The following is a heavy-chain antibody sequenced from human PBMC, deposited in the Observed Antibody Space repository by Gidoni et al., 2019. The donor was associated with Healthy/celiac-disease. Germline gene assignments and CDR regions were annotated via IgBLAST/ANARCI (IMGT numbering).Heavy chain of an antibody. CDR1: GFTFSSYC. CDR3: AKDGSEDYDSSGYLDY. V-gene: IGHV3-30*18. D-gene: IGHD3-22*01. Sequence: QVQLVESGGGVVQPGRSLRLSCAASGFTFSSYCMHWVRQAPGQGLEWVAVISYDGSNKYYADSVKGRFTISRDNSKNTLYLQMNSLRAEDTAVYYCAKDGSEDYDSSGYLDYWGQGTLVTVSS. J-gene: IGHJ4*02. CDR2: ISYDGSNK.